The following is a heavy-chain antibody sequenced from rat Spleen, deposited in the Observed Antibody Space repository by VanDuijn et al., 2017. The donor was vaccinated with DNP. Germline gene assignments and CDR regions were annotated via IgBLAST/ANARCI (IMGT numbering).Heavy chain of an antibody. CDR2: ISNTGGGT. V-gene: IGHV5-31*01. J-gene: IGHJ4*01. D-gene: IGHD1-10*01. Sequence: EVKLVESGGGLVQPGRSLKLSCAASGFIFSNYWMTWIRQAPGKGLEWVASISNTGGGTYYPDSVKGRFTISRDNAKSTLHLQMDSLRSEDTATYYCTRHRTTSPYYYAMDAWGQGASVTVSS. CDR3: TRHRTTSPYYYAMDA. CDR1: GFIFSNYW.